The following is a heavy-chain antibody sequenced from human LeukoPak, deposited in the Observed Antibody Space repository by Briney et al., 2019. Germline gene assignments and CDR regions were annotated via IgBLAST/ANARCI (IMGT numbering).Heavy chain of an antibody. D-gene: IGHD6-6*01. J-gene: IGHJ6*02. CDR1: GFTFWSYG. Sequence: GGSLRLSCTASGFTFWSYGIHWVRQAPGRGLEWVAVISYDGNHEVYADSVKGRFTVSGDNSLNTVYLQMNSLRTEDTAVFYCAKDRRMMSSQYGMDVWGQGTTVTVSS. CDR3: AKDRRMMSSQYGMDV. CDR2: ISYDGNHE. V-gene: IGHV3-30*18.